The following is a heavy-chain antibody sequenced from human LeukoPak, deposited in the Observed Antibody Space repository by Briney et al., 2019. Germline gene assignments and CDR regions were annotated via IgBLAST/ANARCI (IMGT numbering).Heavy chain of an antibody. CDR2: ISGSGGST. J-gene: IGHJ4*02. CDR1: GFTFSSYS. Sequence: GGSLRLSCAASGFTFSSYSMNWVRQAPGKGLEWVSAISGSGGSTYYADSVKGRFTISRDNSKNTLYLQMNSLRAEDTAVYYCAKDHGVVGATFFDHWGQGTLVTVSS. CDR3: AKDHGVVGATFFDH. V-gene: IGHV3-23*01. D-gene: IGHD1-26*01.